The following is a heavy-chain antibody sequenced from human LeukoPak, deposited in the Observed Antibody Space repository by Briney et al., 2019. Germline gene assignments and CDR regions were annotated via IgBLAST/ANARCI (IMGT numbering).Heavy chain of an antibody. CDR2: ISGSGGST. CDR1: GFTFSHYS. J-gene: IGHJ4*02. Sequence: GGSLRLSCAASGFTFSHYSMNWVRQAPGKGLEWVSAISGSGGSTYHAESVKGRFTISRDNSKNTLYLQMNSLRAEDTAVYYCAKGDYYGSGSYFFDSWGQGALVTVSS. D-gene: IGHD3-10*01. V-gene: IGHV3-23*01. CDR3: AKGDYYGSGSYFFDS.